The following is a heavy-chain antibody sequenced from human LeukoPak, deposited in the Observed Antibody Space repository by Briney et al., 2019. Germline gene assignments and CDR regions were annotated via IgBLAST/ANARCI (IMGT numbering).Heavy chain of an antibody. CDR1: GYSFTVNY. Sequence: ASVTVSFTTSGYSFTVNYMHWVRHAPGQGQEWMGWINPKNGGTNYPHTFQGRVTMATATSVGTAYRGLSSLASDDTAVYYCAGRGAYFDFWGQGTLVSVSS. J-gene: IGHJ4*02. V-gene: IGHV1-2*02. CDR3: AGRGAYFDF. CDR2: INPKNGGT.